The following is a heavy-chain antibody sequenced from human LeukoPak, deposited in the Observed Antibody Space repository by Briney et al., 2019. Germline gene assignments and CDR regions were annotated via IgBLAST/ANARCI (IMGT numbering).Heavy chain of an antibody. V-gene: IGHV4-4*02. J-gene: IGHJ2*01. CDR3: TRDPSVRAWHFDL. D-gene: IGHD3-10*01. CDR2: IYHSGST. Sequence: PSETLSLTCNVYGASISSGHWWSWVRQPPGKRLEWIGEIYHSGSTDYNPSLKSRVTISVDKSKNHFSLTLTSVTAADTAVYYCTRDPSVRAWHFDLWGRGTLVTVSS. CDR1: GASISSGHW.